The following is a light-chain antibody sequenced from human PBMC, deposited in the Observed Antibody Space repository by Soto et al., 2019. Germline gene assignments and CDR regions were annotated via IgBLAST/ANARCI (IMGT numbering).Light chain of an antibody. CDR1: STDVGGYNY. J-gene: IGLJ3*02. V-gene: IGLV2-14*01. Sequence: QSALTQPASVSASPGQSLTISCTGTSTDVGGYNYVSWYQQHPGKAPKLIIYEFSNRPSGVSNRFSGSKSGNTASLTISGLQAEDEADYYCSSYTGSSTLWVFGGGTKLTVL. CDR2: EFS. CDR3: SSYTGSSTLWV.